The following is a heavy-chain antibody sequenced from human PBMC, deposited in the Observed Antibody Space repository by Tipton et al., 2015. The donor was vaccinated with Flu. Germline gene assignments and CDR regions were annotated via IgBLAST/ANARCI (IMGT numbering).Heavy chain of an antibody. CDR3: ARHRRPSSWDFDY. CDR1: GDSISSYY. D-gene: IGHD6-13*01. V-gene: IGHV4-59*08. Sequence: TLSLTCTVSGDSISSYYWGWIRQPPGKGLEWIGYSHYSGSTNYSPSLKSRVTISVDTSKNHLSLKLSSVTAADTAVYYCARHRRPSSWDFDYWGQGSLVTVSS. J-gene: IGHJ4*02. CDR2: SHYSGST.